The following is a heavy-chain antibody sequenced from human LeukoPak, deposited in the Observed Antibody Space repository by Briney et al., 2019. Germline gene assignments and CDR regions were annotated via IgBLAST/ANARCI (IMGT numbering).Heavy chain of an antibody. CDR2: ISTYNGNT. V-gene: IGHV1-18*01. J-gene: IGHJ4*02. CDR1: GYTFTKYG. D-gene: IGHD6-19*01. CDR3: ARNSHGYSSGWLQFNFDY. Sequence: ASVKVSCKASGYTFTKYGITWVRQAPGQGLEWMGWISTYNGNTNYAQKLQGRVTMTTDTSTSTAYMELRSLRSDDTAVYYCARNSHGYSSGWLQFNFDYWGQGTLVTVSS.